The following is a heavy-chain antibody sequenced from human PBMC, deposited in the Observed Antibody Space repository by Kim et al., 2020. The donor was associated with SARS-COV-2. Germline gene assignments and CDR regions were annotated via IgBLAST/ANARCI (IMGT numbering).Heavy chain of an antibody. CDR2: IHYSGAS. J-gene: IGHJ4*02. V-gene: IGHV4-39*07. D-gene: IGHD3-16*01. CDR1: GDSVSGGHFY. Sequence: SETLSLTCAVSGDSVSGGHFYWGWLRQAPGEGLKWLATIHYSGASYYNPSLQSRLTISLDSSKNQFSLELRSVTAADTALYYCGRERRDGNNYVDSWGQGTLVVVSS. CDR3: GRERRDGNNYVDS.